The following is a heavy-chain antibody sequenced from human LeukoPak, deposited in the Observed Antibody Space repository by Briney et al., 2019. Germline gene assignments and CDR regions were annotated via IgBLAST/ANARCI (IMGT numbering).Heavy chain of an antibody. D-gene: IGHD5-12*01. CDR2: IYYSGST. CDR3: ARMDDSGYDSPVFDY. V-gene: IGHV4-59*01. J-gene: IGHJ4*02. CDR1: GGSISSYY. Sequence: SETLSLTCTVSGGSISSYYWSWIRQPPGKGLEWIGYIYYSGSTNYNPSLKSRVTISVDTSKNQFSLKLSSVTAADTAVYYCARMDDSGYDSPVFDYWGQGTLVTVSS.